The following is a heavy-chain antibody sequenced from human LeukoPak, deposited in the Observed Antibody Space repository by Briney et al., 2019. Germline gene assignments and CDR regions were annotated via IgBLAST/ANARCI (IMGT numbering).Heavy chain of an antibody. D-gene: IGHD6-6*01. Sequence: PGGSLRLSCAASGFTFSSYWMHWVRQAPGKGLVWVSRINSDGSSTSYADSVKGRFTISRDNAKNTLYLQMNSLRAEDTAVYYCARGNAKYSSSSIGRHDYWGQGTLVTVSS. CDR3: ARGNAKYSSSSIGRHDY. CDR1: GFTFSSYW. CDR2: INSDGSST. J-gene: IGHJ4*02. V-gene: IGHV3-74*01.